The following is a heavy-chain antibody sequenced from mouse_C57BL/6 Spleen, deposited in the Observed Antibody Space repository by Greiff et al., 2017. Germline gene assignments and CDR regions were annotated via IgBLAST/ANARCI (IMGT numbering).Heavy chain of an antibody. D-gene: IGHD2-4*01. CDR3: ARSLYYDYDWAYWYFDV. CDR1: GYTFTNYW. Sequence: VQLQQSGAELVRPGTSVKMSCKASGYTFTNYWIGWAKQRPGHGLEWIGDIYPGGGYTNYNEKFKGKATLTADKSSSTAYMQFSSLTSEDSAIYYCARSLYYDYDWAYWYFDVWGTGTTVTVSS. CDR2: IYPGGGYT. J-gene: IGHJ1*03. V-gene: IGHV1-63*01.